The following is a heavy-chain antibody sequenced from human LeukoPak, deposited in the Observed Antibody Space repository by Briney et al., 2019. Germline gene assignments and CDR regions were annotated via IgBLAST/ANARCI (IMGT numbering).Heavy chain of an antibody. CDR1: GFTFSSYW. J-gene: IGHJ5*02. Sequence: GGSLRLSCAASGFTFSSYWMSWVRQAPGKGLEWVANIKQDGSEKYYVDSVKGQFTISRDNAKNSLYLQMNSLRAEDTAVYYCARDVIVVVAATENWFDPWGQGTLVTVSS. V-gene: IGHV3-7*01. D-gene: IGHD2-15*01. CDR2: IKQDGSEK. CDR3: ARDVIVVVAATENWFDP.